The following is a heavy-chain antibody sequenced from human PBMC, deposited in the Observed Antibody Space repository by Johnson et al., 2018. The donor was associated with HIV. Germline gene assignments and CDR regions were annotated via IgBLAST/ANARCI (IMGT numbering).Heavy chain of an antibody. D-gene: IGHD6-13*01. V-gene: IGHV3-30*02. CDR2: IRYDGSNK. J-gene: IGHJ3*02. CDR1: GFTFSSYG. Sequence: QVQLVESGGDLVQPGGSLRLSCAASGFTFSSYGMHWVRQAPGKGLAWVAFIRYDGSNKYYADSVTGRFTISRDNAKNSLYLQMNSLRAEDTALYYCARVGAIAAGGAFDIWGQGTMVTVSS. CDR3: ARVGAIAAGGAFDI.